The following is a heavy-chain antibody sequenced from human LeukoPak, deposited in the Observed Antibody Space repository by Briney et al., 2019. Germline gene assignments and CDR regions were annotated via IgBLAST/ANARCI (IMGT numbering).Heavy chain of an antibody. V-gene: IGHV1-18*01. Sequence: GASVKVSCKASGYRFSNFGITWVRQAPGQGVEWMGWTSPYDDNPEYAKKFQGRVTMTTDTSTSTAYMELRSLRPDDTAMYYCAKVDPPIVAGARGDAFEIWGQGTLVTVSS. J-gene: IGHJ3*02. CDR3: AKVDPPIVAGARGDAFEI. CDR1: GYRFSNFG. CDR2: TSPYDDNP. D-gene: IGHD1-26*01.